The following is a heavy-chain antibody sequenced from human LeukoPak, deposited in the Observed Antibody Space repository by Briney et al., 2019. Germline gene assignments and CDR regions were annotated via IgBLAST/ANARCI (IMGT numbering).Heavy chain of an antibody. J-gene: IGHJ5*02. CDR3: ARVSRYYDSSGYSNWFDP. Sequence: GASVKVSCKASGYSFTSYAMNWVRQAPGQGLEWMGWIKTNTGNPTYAQGFTGRFVFSLDTSVSTAYLQISSLKAEDTAVYYCARVSRYYDSSGYSNWFDPWGQGTLVTVSS. CDR2: IKTNTGNP. CDR1: GYSFTSYA. D-gene: IGHD3-22*01. V-gene: IGHV7-4-1*02.